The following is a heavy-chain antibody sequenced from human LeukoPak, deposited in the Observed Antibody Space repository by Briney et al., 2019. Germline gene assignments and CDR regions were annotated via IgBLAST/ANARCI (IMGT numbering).Heavy chain of an antibody. D-gene: IGHD5/OR15-5a*01. CDR1: GFTFSSYA. CDR3: AKKVGLVSAPLYYFDV. J-gene: IGHJ4*02. Sequence: GGSLRLYCAACGFTFSSYAMSWVRQAPGKGLEWVSAISGPAGSWDYADSVKGRFTISRDNSKNTLFLQMNSLRAEDTAIYYCAKKVGLVSAPLYYFDVWGQGTLVTVSS. V-gene: IGHV3-23*01. CDR2: ISGPAGSW.